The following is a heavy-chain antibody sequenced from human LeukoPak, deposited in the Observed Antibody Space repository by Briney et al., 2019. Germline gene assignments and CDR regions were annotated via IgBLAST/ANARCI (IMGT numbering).Heavy chain of an antibody. D-gene: IGHD3-10*01. CDR1: GFTFNSYA. CDR3: ARSMEPDMGMLDFGDLLDY. V-gene: IGHV3-23*01. J-gene: IGHJ4*02. Sequence: PGGSLRLSCAASGFTFNSYAMSWVRQAPGKGLEWVSAISDNGGDTYFADSVKGRFTISRDSSNNTLYLQMNSLRAEDTALYFCARSMEPDMGMLDFGDLLDYWGLGTLVSVSS. CDR2: ISDNGGDT.